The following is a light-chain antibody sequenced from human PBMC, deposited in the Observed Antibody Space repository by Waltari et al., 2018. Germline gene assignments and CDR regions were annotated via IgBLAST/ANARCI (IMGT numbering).Light chain of an antibody. J-gene: IGLJ3*02. CDR1: SIDVGGYKH. CDR3: CSFAGSYTWV. V-gene: IGLV2-11*01. Sequence: QSALTQPRSVSGSPGQSVTISCTGTSIDVGGYKHVSWYQQPPGEAPKLIFYDVTKRPSGVPDRFSGSKSGNTASLTISGLQAEDEADYYCCSFAGSYTWVFGGGTKVTVL. CDR2: DVT.